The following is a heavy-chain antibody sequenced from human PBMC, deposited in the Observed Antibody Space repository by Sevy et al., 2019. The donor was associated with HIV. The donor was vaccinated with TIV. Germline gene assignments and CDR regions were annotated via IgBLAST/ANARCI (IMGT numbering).Heavy chain of an antibody. D-gene: IGHD2-15*01. CDR1: GYTFTSYG. Sequence: ASVKVSCKASGYTFTSYGISWVRQAPGQGLEWMGWISAYNGNTNYAQKLQGRVTMTTDTSTSTAYMELRSLRSDDTAVYYCASDRRRCSGGSCYHSYYYYGMDVWGQGTTVTVSS. CDR2: ISAYNGNT. V-gene: IGHV1-18*01. CDR3: ASDRRRCSGGSCYHSYYYYGMDV. J-gene: IGHJ6*02.